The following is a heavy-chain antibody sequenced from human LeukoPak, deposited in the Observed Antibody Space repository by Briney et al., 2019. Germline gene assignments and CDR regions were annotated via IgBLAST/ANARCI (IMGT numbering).Heavy chain of an antibody. CDR2: INPNSGGT. Sequence: ASVKVSCKASGYTFTGYYMHWVRQAPGQGLEWMGWINPNSGGTNYAQKFQGRVTMTRDTSISTAYMELSRLRSDDTAVYYCARAREKGSGLSYFDYWGQGTLVTVSS. V-gene: IGHV1-2*02. J-gene: IGHJ4*02. CDR1: GYTFTGYY. D-gene: IGHD6-19*01. CDR3: ARAREKGSGLSYFDY.